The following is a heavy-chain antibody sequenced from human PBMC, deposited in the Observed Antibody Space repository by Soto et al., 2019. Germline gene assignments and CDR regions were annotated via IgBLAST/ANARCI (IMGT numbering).Heavy chain of an antibody. D-gene: IGHD6-13*01. V-gene: IGHV1-46*01. CDR3: AREPPGARAGFDY. J-gene: IGHJ4*01. CDR1: GYIFTTYY. CDR2: INIQNGDT. Sequence: QVQLVQSGAEVEKPGASVKVSCKASGYIFTTYYIHWVRQAPGEGLEWMGMINIQNGDTNRPQKFRDRVTMTRDTSTSTVYMELTSLRSEDTAVYFCAREPPGARAGFDYWDHGTLVTVSS.